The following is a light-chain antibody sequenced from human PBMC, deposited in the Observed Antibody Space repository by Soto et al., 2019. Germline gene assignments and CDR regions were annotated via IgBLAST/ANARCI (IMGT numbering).Light chain of an antibody. CDR1: SSNIGGNS. Sequence: QSMVTEPPRVSVSLSEKATISNTGSSSNIGGNSVSWYQQLPGTAPKLLIYDDNKRPSGIPDRFSGSKSGTSATLGITGFQTGEEADYYCGSWDSSLSAYVFGSGPKVTVL. V-gene: IGLV1-51*01. J-gene: IGLJ1*01. CDR3: GSWDSSLSAYV. CDR2: DDN.